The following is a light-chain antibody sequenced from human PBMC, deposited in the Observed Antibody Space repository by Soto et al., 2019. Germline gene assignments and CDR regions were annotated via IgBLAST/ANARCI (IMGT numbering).Light chain of an antibody. Sequence: QPVLTQSPSASASLGASVKLTCTLSSGHSSYAIAWHQQQPEKGPRYLMKLNSDGSHSKGDGIPDRFSGSSSGAERSLTISSLQSEDEADYYCQTWGTGILVFGGGTKVTVL. CDR3: QTWGTGILV. V-gene: IGLV4-69*01. CDR2: LNSDGSH. J-gene: IGLJ3*02. CDR1: SGHSSYA.